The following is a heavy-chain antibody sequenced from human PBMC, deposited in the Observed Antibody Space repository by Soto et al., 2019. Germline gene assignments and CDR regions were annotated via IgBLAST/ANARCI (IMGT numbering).Heavy chain of an antibody. CDR2: IKSKTDGGTT. Sequence: GGSLRLXCAASGFTFSNAWMSWVRQAPGKGLEWVGRIKSKTDGGTTDYAAPVKGRFTISRDDSKNTLYLQMNSLKTEDTAVYYCTTVQDRKPYYYYGMDVWGQGTTVTVSS. J-gene: IGHJ6*02. V-gene: IGHV3-15*01. CDR1: GFTFSNAW. D-gene: IGHD2-15*01. CDR3: TTVQDRKPYYYYGMDV.